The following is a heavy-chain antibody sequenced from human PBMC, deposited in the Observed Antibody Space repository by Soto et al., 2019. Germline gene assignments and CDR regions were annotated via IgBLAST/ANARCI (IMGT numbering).Heavy chain of an antibody. D-gene: IGHD3-3*01. CDR2: IYHNGST. V-gene: IGHV4-4*02. J-gene: IGHJ4*02. CDR3: ARVAIFGVVIINWYYFDY. CDR1: GGSISSSNW. Sequence: SETLSLTCAVSGGSISSSNWWSWVRQPPGKGLEWIGEIYHNGSTNYNPSLKSRVTISVDKSKNQFSLKLSSVTAADTAVYYCARVAIFGVVIINWYYFDYWGQGTLVTVSS.